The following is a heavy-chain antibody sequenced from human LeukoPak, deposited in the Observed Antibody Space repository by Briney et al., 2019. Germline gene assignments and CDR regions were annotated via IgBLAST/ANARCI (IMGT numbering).Heavy chain of an antibody. CDR3: ARDRYYYDSSGYYSAFDT. CDR1: GASISSYY. V-gene: IGHV4-4*07. Sequence: PSETLSLTCTVSGASISSYYWSWIRQPPGKGLEWIGRIYTSAIISGNPTYNPPLKSRATMSVDTSKNQFSLRLRSVTAADTAVYYCARDRYYYDSSGYYSAFDTWGQGKMVTVSS. D-gene: IGHD3-22*01. CDR2: IYTSAIISGNP. J-gene: IGHJ3*02.